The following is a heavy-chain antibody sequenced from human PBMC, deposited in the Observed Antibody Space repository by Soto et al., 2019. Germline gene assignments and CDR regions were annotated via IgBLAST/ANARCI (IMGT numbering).Heavy chain of an antibody. Sequence: SETLSLTCTVSGGSISSYYWSWIRQPPGKGLEWIGYIYYSGSTNYNPSLKSRVTISVDTSKNQFSLKLSSVTAADTAVYYCVRDRIAAASYMDVWGKGTTVTVSS. CDR1: GGSISSYY. CDR2: IYYSGST. D-gene: IGHD6-13*01. V-gene: IGHV4-59*01. J-gene: IGHJ6*03. CDR3: VRDRIAAASYMDV.